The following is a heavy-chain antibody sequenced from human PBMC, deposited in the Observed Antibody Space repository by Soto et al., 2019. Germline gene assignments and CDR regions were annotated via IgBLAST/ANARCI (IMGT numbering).Heavy chain of an antibody. Sequence: PSETLSLTCTVSGGSISSYYWSWIRQPPGKGLEWIGYIYYSGSTNYNPSLKSRVTISVDTSKNQFSLKLSSVTAADTAVYYCASTPPRWFGESIFDYWGQGTLVTVSS. V-gene: IGHV4-59*08. CDR2: IYYSGST. D-gene: IGHD3-10*01. CDR1: GGSISSYY. CDR3: ASTPPRWFGESIFDY. J-gene: IGHJ4*02.